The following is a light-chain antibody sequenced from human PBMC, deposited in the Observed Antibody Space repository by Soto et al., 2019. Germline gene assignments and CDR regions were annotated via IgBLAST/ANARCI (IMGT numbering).Light chain of an antibody. Sequence: EIVLTQSPATLSLSPGDRATLSCRASQSVSSYLAWYQQKPGQAPRLLIYDASNRATGIPARFSGSGSGTDFTLTTSSLEPEDFAVYYCQQRSNWPPITFGQGTRLDIK. CDR3: QQRSNWPPIT. CDR1: QSVSSY. J-gene: IGKJ5*01. V-gene: IGKV3-11*01. CDR2: DAS.